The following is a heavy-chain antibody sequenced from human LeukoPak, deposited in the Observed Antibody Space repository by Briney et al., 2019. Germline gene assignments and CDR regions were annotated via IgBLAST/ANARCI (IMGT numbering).Heavy chain of an antibody. Sequence: GGSLRLSCAASGFTVHSNYMSWVRQAPGKGLEWVSVIDRSGVTHYADSVKGQFTISRDNSKNTLYLQMNSMRAEDTGVYYCAKDYRAHPLRPNWLDPWGQGTLVTVSS. CDR1: GFTVHSNY. CDR2: IDRSGVT. J-gene: IGHJ5*02. V-gene: IGHV3-53*01. D-gene: IGHD1-26*01. CDR3: AKDYRAHPLRPNWLDP.